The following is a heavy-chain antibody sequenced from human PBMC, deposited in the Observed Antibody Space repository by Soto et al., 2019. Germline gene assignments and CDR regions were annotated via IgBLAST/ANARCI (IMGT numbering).Heavy chain of an antibody. V-gene: IGHV4-39*01. J-gene: IGHJ5*02. Sequence: QLQLQESGPGLVKPSETLSLTCTVSGGSISSSSYYWGWIRQPPGKGLEWIGSIYYSGSTYYTPSLKSRVTIAVDTAKNQFSLKRSSVTAADTAVYYCARTYYDFWSGYYRASEGENWFDPWGQGTLVTVSS. CDR1: GGSISSSSYY. CDR3: ARTYYDFWSGYYRASEGENWFDP. CDR2: IYYSGST. D-gene: IGHD3-3*01.